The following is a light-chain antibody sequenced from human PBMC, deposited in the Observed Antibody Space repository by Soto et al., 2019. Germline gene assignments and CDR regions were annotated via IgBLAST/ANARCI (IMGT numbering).Light chain of an antibody. CDR2: DAS. V-gene: IGKV3-11*01. CDR1: QSVSSD. CDR3: QQRSNWPPIT. J-gene: IGKJ5*01. Sequence: EIVMTQSTATLSVSPGERATLSCRASQSVSSDLAWYHQKPGQAPRLLIYDASNRATGIPARFSGSGSGTDFTLTISSLEPEDFAVYYCQQRSNWPPITFGQGTRLEIK.